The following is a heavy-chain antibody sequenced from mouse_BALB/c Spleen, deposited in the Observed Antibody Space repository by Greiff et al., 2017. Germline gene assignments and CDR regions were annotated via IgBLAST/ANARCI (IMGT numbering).Heavy chain of an antibody. V-gene: IGHV1S81*02. CDR2: INPSNGRT. D-gene: IGHD2-1*01. CDR1: GYTFTSYW. Sequence: QVQLQQPGAELVKPGASVKLSCKASGYTFTSYWMHWVKQRPGQGLEWIGAINPSNGRTNYNEKFKSKATLTVDKSSSTAYMQLSSLTSEDSAVYYCGRWDYGKSWCAYWGQGTLVTVSA. J-gene: IGHJ3*01. CDR3: GRWDYGKSWCAY.